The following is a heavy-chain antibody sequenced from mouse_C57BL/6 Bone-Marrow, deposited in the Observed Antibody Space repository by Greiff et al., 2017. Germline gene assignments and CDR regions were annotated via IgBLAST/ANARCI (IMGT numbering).Heavy chain of an antibody. CDR1: GYTFTDYY. D-gene: IGHD1-1*01. J-gene: IGHJ3*01. V-gene: IGHV1-26*01. Sequence: EVQLQQSGPELVKPGASVKISCKASGYTFTDYYMNWVKQSHGKSLEWIGDINPNNGGTSYNQKFKGKATLTVDKSSSTAYMELRSLTSEDSAVYYCATYYYGSSYAHFYWGQGTLVTVSA. CDR3: ATYYYGSSYAHFY. CDR2: INPNNGGT.